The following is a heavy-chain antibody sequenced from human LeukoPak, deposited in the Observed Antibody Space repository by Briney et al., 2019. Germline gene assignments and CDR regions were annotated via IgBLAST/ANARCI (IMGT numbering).Heavy chain of an antibody. V-gene: IGHV3-7*04. J-gene: IGHJ4*02. CDR3: AGRGDGNLYYFDH. D-gene: IGHD5-24*01. Sequence: GGSLRLSCAASGFTFSSYWMSWVRQAPGKGLEWVANIKQDGRETYYLDSVKGRFTISRDNAKNSLYLQMNSLRPEDTAVYYCAGRGDGNLYYFDHWGQGTLVTASS. CDR2: IKQDGRET. CDR1: GFTFSSYW.